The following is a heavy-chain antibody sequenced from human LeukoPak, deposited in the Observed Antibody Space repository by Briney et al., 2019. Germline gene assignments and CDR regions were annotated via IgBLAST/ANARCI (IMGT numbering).Heavy chain of an antibody. Sequence: ASVKVSCKASGGTFSSYAISWVRQAPGQGLEWMGRIIPIFGTANYAQKFQGRVTLTTDESTSTAYMELSSLRSEDTAVYYCASGVLRTNAFDIWGQGTMVTVSS. CDR1: GGTFSSYA. CDR2: IIPIFGTA. D-gene: IGHD2/OR15-2a*01. J-gene: IGHJ3*02. CDR3: ASGVLRTNAFDI. V-gene: IGHV1-69*05.